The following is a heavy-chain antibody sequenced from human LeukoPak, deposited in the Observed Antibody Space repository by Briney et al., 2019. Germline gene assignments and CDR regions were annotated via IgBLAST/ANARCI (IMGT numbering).Heavy chain of an antibody. CDR3: ATVGRSSRPGH. Sequence: GGSLRLSCAASGFTFSSYAMSWVRQAPGKGLEWVSYIDNGGSSTYYADSVRGRFTISRDSAKSSLSLQMNSLRAEDTAVYYCATVGRSSRPGHWGQGTLVTVSS. V-gene: IGHV3-48*03. D-gene: IGHD2-15*01. CDR1: GFTFSSYA. CDR2: IDNGGSST. J-gene: IGHJ4*02.